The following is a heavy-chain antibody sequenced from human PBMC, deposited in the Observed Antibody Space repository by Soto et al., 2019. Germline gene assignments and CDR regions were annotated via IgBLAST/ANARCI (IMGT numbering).Heavy chain of an antibody. J-gene: IGHJ4*02. CDR3: ARDRVSSWYYFEY. V-gene: IGHV1-18*01. D-gene: IGHD6-13*01. CDR1: GYSFSSYG. Sequence: QVQLVQSGAEVKQPGASVKVSCKASGYSFSSYGISWLRQAPGQGPEWMGWISGYNGNTNYAQKLQGRVTMTTDTSTSTAYMELRSLRSDDTAVYYCARDRVSSWYYFEYWGQGTLVAVSS. CDR2: ISGYNGNT.